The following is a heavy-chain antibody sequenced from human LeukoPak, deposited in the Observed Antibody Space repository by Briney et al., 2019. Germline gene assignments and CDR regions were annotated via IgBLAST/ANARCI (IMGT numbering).Heavy chain of an antibody. CDR3: ARCLGGRCDYFDY. CDR2: INHSGST. J-gene: IGHJ4*02. Sequence: SETLSLTCAVYGGSFSGYYWSWIRQPPGKGLEWIGEINHSGSTNYNPSLKSRVTISVDTSKNQFSLKLSSVTAADTAVYYCARCLGGRCDYFDYWGQGTLVTVSS. D-gene: IGHD3-16*01. V-gene: IGHV4-34*01. CDR1: GGSFSGYY.